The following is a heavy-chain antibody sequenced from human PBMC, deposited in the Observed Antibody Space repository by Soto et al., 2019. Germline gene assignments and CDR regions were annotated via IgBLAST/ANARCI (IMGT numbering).Heavy chain of an antibody. J-gene: IGHJ4*02. CDR3: ARDSGLRGGAKYYFDY. CDR1: GGSISSGGYY. CDR2: IYYSGST. Sequence: QVQLQESGPGLVKPSQTLSLTCTVSGGSISSGGYYWSWIRQHPGKGLEWIGYIYYSGSTYYNPSLKSRVTISVDTSKNQFSLKLSSVTAADTAVYYCARDSGLRGGAKYYFDYWGQGTLVTVSS. D-gene: IGHD2-15*01. V-gene: IGHV4-31*03.